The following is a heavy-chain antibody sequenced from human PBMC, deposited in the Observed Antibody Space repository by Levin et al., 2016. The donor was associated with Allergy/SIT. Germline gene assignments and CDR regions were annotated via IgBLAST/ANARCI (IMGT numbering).Heavy chain of an antibody. CDR3: AGSQGDYGDALGD. D-gene: IGHD4-17*01. Sequence: GSLRLSCTVSGGSVSSGSYYWSWIWQPPGKGLEWIGYIYYSGSTNYNPSLKSRVTISVDTSKNQFSLKLSSVTAADTAVYYCAGSQGDYGDALGDWGQGTLVTVSS. CDR2: IYYSGST. V-gene: IGHV4-61*01. CDR1: GGSVSSGSYY. J-gene: IGHJ4*02.